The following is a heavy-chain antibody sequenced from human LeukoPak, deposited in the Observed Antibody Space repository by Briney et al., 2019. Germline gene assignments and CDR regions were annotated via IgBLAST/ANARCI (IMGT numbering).Heavy chain of an antibody. CDR3: ARVKPSSSSWTFDY. D-gene: IGHD6-13*01. CDR1: GGSISSYY. CDR2: LNTSGTN. Sequence: SETLSLTCTVSGGSISSYYWSWIRQPPGKGLEWIGRLNTSGTNNYNPDLKSRVTMSVDTSKNHFSLTLNSVTAADTAVCYCARVKPSSSSWTFDYWGQGTLVTVSS. J-gene: IGHJ4*02. V-gene: IGHV4-4*07.